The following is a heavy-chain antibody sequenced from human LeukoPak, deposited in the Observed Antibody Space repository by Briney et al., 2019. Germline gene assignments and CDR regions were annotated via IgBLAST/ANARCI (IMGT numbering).Heavy chain of an antibody. CDR1: GFTFSSYG. CDR3: ANGRYCSGGSCPPFDY. V-gene: IGHV3-30*18. Sequence: GGSLRLSCAASGFTFSSYGMHWVRQAPGKGLEWVAVISYDGSNKYYADSVKGRFTISRDNSKNTLYLQMNSLRAEDTAVYYCANGRYCSGGSCPPFDYWGQGTLVTVSS. CDR2: ISYDGSNK. D-gene: IGHD2-15*01. J-gene: IGHJ4*02.